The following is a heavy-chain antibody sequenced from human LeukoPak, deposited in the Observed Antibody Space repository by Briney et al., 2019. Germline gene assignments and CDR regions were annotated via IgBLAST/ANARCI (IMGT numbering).Heavy chain of an antibody. J-gene: IGHJ6*03. V-gene: IGHV4-59*01. D-gene: IGHD6-19*01. Sequence: SETLSLTCTVSGGSISSYYWRWIRQPPGKGLEWIGYIYYSGSTNYNPSLKSRVTISVDTSKNQFSLKLSSVTAADTAVYYCAREADRSGWYAGGMDGWGKGTTVTVSS. CDR2: IYYSGST. CDR3: AREADRSGWYAGGMDG. CDR1: GGSISSYY.